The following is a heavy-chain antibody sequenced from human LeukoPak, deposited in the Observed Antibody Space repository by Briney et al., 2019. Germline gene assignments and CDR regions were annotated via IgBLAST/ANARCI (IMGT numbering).Heavy chain of an antibody. V-gene: IGHV3-30*02. J-gene: IGHJ4*02. D-gene: IGHD5-18*01. CDR1: GCTFSSYG. CDR3: AKPDAVDTAMVS. Sequence: GGSLRLSCAASGCTFSSYGMHWVRQAPGKGLEWVAFIRYDGSNKYYADSVKGRFTISRDNSKNTPYLQMNSLRAEDTAVYYCAKPDAVDTAMVSWGQGTLVTVSS. CDR2: IRYDGSNK.